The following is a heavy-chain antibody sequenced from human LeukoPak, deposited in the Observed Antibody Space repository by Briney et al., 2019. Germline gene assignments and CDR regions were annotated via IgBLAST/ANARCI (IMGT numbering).Heavy chain of an antibody. Sequence: PGGSLRLSCAASGFTFSSYGMHWVRQAPGKGLEWVAVISSDGSDKYYADSVKGRFTISRDNSKNTLYLQMNSLRAEDTAVYYCAREYSYGFFDYWGQGTLVTVSS. D-gene: IGHD5-18*01. CDR1: GFTFSSYG. J-gene: IGHJ4*02. CDR2: ISSDGSDK. V-gene: IGHV3-30*03. CDR3: AREYSYGFFDY.